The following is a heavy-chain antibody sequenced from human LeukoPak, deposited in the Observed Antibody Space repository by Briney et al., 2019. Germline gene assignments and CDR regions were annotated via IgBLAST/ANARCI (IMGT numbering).Heavy chain of an antibody. CDR3: ARVNYYDSSGYYWDY. Sequence: GSSVKVSCKASGGTFSSYAISWVRQAPGQGLEWMGRIIPILGIANYAQKFQGRVTITADKSTSTAYMELSSLRSEDTAVYYCARVNYYDSSGYYWDYWGQGTLVTVSS. D-gene: IGHD3-22*01. J-gene: IGHJ4*02. CDR1: GGTFSSYA. V-gene: IGHV1-69*04. CDR2: IIPILGIA.